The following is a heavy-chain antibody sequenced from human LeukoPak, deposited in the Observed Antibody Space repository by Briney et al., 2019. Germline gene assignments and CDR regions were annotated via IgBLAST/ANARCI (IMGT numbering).Heavy chain of an antibody. V-gene: IGHV1-2*02. J-gene: IGHJ4*02. Sequence: ASVKVSCKASGYSFSDYSMHWVRQAPGQGLEWMGWITSNSGGTSFAQKFQGRVTMTRDTSINTAYMDLSGLTSDDTAVYYCVRGGSGSGYLYYFDSWGQGTLVSVSS. CDR1: GYSFSDYS. D-gene: IGHD3-10*01. CDR3: VRGGSGSGYLYYFDS. CDR2: ITSNSGGT.